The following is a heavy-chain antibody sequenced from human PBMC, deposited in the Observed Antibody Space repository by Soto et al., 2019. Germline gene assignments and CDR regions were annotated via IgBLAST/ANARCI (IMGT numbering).Heavy chain of an antibody. D-gene: IGHD3-10*01. CDR1: GGSFSGYY. V-gene: IGHV4-34*01. J-gene: IGHJ6*02. Sequence: PSETLSLTCAVYGGSFSGYYWSWIRQPPGKGLEWIGEINHSGSTNYNPSLKSRVTISVDTSKNQFSLKLSSVTAADTAVYYCARDSEIWFGENYGMDVWGQGTTVTVSS. CDR2: INHSGST. CDR3: ARDSEIWFGENYGMDV.